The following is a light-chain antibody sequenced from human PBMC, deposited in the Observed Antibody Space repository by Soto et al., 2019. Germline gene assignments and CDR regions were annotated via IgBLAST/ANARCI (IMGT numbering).Light chain of an antibody. CDR2: DAS. J-gene: IGKJ4*01. V-gene: IGKV3-11*01. CDR1: QTINNY. CDR3: QQRSDWPPRLT. Sequence: EIVLTQSPATLSLSPGERATLSCRASQTINNYLACYQQKPGQAPSLLVYDASYRAIGIPARCSGSGSGTDFTLTISSREPEDISVDYCQQRSDWPPRLTFGGGTKVEIK.